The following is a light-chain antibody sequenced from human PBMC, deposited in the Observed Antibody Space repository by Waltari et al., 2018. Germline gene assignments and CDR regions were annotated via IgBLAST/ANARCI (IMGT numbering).Light chain of an antibody. CDR1: SGDVGGYDY. V-gene: IGLV2-14*03. CDR2: DVT. CDR3: SSWTTSDTRKVI. J-gene: IGLJ2*01. Sequence: QSALTQPASVSGSPGQSITISCTGTSGDVGGYDYVPWPQQHPGKAPKLVIYDVTNRPSGISDRFSGSKSGTTASLSMSGLQAEDEADYFCSSWTTSDTRKVIFGGGTKLTVL.